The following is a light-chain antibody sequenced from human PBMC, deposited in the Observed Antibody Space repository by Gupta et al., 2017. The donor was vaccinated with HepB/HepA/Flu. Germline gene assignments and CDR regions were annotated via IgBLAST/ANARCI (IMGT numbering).Light chain of an antibody. J-gene: IGLJ3*02. CDR3: SSFSYTTLIV. CDR2: DVT. Sequence: SALTPPASVSGPPGQSITISSTATSRDVGDYYYVSWYQQHPGKAHKLLIYDVTKRPSGISNRFSGSKSGNTSSLTISGLQEEDEADYYCSSFSYTTLIVFGGGTKVTVL. CDR1: SRDVGDYYY. V-gene: IGLV2-14*01.